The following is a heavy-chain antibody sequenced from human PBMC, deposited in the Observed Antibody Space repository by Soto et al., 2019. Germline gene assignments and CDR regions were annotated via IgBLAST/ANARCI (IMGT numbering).Heavy chain of an antibody. J-gene: IGHJ4*02. CDR3: ARSGIAAAGYGY. Sequence: QVQLQESGPGLVKPSETLSLTCTVSGGSISSYYWSWIRQPPGKGLEWIGYIYYSGSTNYNPSLKSRXXIXVXXSKNQFSLKLSSVTAADTAVYYCARSGIAAAGYGYWGQGTLVTVSS. CDR2: IYYSGST. D-gene: IGHD6-13*01. V-gene: IGHV4-59*08. CDR1: GGSISSYY.